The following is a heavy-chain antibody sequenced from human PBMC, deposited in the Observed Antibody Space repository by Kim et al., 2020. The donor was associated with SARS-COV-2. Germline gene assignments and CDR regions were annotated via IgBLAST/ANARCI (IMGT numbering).Heavy chain of an antibody. CDR3: AKSTYDAGSYPVNYYYYYGMDV. V-gene: IGHV3-23*01. D-gene: IGHD3-10*01. Sequence: GGSLRLSCEASGFTFNKYAMNWVRQTPGKGLEWVSGISASAGNTDYADSVKGRFTISRDYSKNMVYLQMNSLRAEDTAVYFCAKSTYDAGSYPVNYYYYYGMDVWGQGTTVAVSS. CDR1: GFTFNKYA. CDR2: ISASAGNT. J-gene: IGHJ6*02.